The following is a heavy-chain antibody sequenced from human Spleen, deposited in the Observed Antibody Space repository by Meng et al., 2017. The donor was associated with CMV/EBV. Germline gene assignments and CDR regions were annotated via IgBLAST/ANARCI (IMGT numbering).Heavy chain of an antibody. J-gene: IGHJ5*02. CDR3: ARQGVVPAEIMLGRWFDP. CDR2: IFPGDSDT. D-gene: IGHD2-2*01. Sequence: KVSCKGSGYSFTSYWIGWVRQMPGKGLEWMGIIFPGDSDTGYSPSFQGQVTISADKSISTAYLQWASLKASDTAIYYCARQGVVPAEIMLGRWFDPWGQGTLVTVSS. V-gene: IGHV5-51*01. CDR1: GYSFTSYW.